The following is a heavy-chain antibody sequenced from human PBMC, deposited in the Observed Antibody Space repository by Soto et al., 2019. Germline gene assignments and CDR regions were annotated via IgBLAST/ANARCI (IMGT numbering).Heavy chain of an antibody. CDR3: ARDSGYSLFYYYYGMDV. J-gene: IGHJ6*02. CDR2: IIPIFGTA. Sequence: QVQLVQSGAEVKKHGSSVKVSCKASGGTFSSYAISWVRQAPGQGLEWIGGIIPIFGTANYAQKFQGRVTITADKSTRTAYMELSSLRSEDTAVYYCARDSGYSLFYYYYGMDVWGQGTTVTVSS. CDR1: GGTFSSYA. D-gene: IGHD6-25*01. V-gene: IGHV1-69*06.